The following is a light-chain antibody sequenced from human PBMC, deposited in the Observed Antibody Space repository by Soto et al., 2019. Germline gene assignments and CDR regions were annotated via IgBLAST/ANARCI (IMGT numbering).Light chain of an antibody. J-gene: IGLJ3*02. CDR3: AAWGDSLSGVV. CDR1: SSNMGSNS. V-gene: IGLV1-47*01. Sequence: QSVLTQPPSASGTPGQRVTISCSGSSSNMGSNSVHWYKQLPGTAPKLLIYSNTQRPSGVPDRFSGSKSGTSASLAISGLRAEDEADYYCAAWGDSLSGVVFGGGTKVTVL. CDR2: SNT.